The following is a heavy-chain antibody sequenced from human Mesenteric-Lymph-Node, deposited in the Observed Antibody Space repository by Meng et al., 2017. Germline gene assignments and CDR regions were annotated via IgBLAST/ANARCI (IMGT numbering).Heavy chain of an antibody. D-gene: IGHD2-2*01. CDR1: GGSFSGYY. V-gene: IGHV4-34*01. CDR2: INHSGST. J-gene: IGHJ4*02. Sequence: SETLSLTCAVYGGSFSGYYWSWIRQPPGKGLEWIGEINHSGSTNYNPSLKSRVTIPVDTSKNQFSLKLSSVTAADTAVYYCARALVASFDYWGQGTLVTVSS. CDR3: ARALVASFDY.